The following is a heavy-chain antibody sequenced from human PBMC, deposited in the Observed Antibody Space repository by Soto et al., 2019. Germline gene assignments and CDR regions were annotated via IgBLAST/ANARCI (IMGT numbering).Heavy chain of an antibody. Sequence: SETLSLTCTVSGGSIRSSSYYWGWIRQPPGKGLEWIGNIYYSGSTSYNPSLKSRVTISVDTSNNQFSLQLSSVTAADTAVYYCARRDQNWFDPWGQGTLVTVSS. J-gene: IGHJ5*02. CDR3: ARRDQNWFDP. CDR1: GGSIRSSSYY. V-gene: IGHV4-39*01. CDR2: IYYSGST.